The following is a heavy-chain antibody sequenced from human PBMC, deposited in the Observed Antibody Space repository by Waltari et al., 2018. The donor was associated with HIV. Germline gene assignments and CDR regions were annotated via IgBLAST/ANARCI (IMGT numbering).Heavy chain of an antibody. V-gene: IGHV4-39*01. CDR3: ARLTTVTTYAFDI. Sequence: QLQLQESGPGLVKPSETLSLTCTVSGGSISSSSYYWGWIRQPPGKGLEWIGSIYYSGSTYYNPSLKSRVTISVDTSKNQFSLKLSSVTAADTAVYYCARLTTVTTYAFDIWGQGTMVTVSS. CDR1: GGSISSSSYY. D-gene: IGHD4-17*01. J-gene: IGHJ3*02. CDR2: IYYSGST.